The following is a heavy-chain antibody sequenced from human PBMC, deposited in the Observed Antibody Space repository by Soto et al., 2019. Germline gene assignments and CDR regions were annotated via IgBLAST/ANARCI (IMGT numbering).Heavy chain of an antibody. D-gene: IGHD2-2*02. CDR1: GFTFSSYA. CDR3: ARERGYCSSTSCYTNYYFDY. J-gene: IGHJ4*02. V-gene: IGHV3-30-3*01. Sequence: VGSLRLSCAASGFTFSSYAMHWVRQAPGKGLEWVAVISYDGSNKYYADSVKGRFTISRDNSKNTLYLQMNSLRAEDTAVYYCARERGYCSSTSCYTNYYFDYWGQGTLVTVSS. CDR2: ISYDGSNK.